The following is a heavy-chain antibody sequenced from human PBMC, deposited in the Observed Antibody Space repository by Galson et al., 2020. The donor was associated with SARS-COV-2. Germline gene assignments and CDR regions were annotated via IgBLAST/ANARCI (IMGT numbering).Heavy chain of an antibody. CDR3: ARGGHDILTGYYDPFDY. Sequence: SQASETLSLTCAVYGGSFSGYYWSWIRQPPGKGLEWIGEINHSGSTNYNPSLKSRVTISVDTSKNQFSLKLSSVTAADTAVYYCARGGHDILTGYYDPFDYWGQGTLVTVSS. J-gene: IGHJ4*02. CDR2: INHSGST. CDR1: GGSFSGYY. V-gene: IGHV4-34*01. D-gene: IGHD3-9*01.